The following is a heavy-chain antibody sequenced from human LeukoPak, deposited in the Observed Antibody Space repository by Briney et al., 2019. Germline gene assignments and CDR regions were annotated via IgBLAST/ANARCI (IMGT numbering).Heavy chain of an antibody. V-gene: IGHV3-74*01. CDR1: GFTFSSYW. D-gene: IGHD3-22*01. CDR3: ARGGYFYDDSGYARFDY. CDR2: INSDGSST. J-gene: IGHJ4*02. Sequence: HAGGSLRLSCAASGFTFSSYWMHWVRQAPGKGLVCVSRINSDGSSTSHADSVKGRFTISRDSAKHTLYLQMNSLRAEDTAMYYCARGGYFYDDSGYARFDYWGQGTLVTVSS.